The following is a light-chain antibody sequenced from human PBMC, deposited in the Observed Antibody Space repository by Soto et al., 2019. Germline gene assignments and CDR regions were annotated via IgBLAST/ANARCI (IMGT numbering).Light chain of an antibody. Sequence: EIVLTQSPGTLSLSPGERATLSCRASQSFSRSYLAWYQQKPGQAPRLVIYGASSRATGIPDRFSGSGSGTGFSLTISRLEPEDLVVYYCQQYGPSGWTFGQGTKLEIK. J-gene: IGKJ2*01. CDR3: QQYGPSGWT. CDR2: GAS. V-gene: IGKV3-20*01. CDR1: QSFSRSY.